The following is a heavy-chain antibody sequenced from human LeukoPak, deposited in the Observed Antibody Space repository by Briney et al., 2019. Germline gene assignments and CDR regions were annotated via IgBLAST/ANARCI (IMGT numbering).Heavy chain of an antibody. CDR1: EFTFSSYA. J-gene: IGHJ4*02. Sequence: GGSLRLPCAASEFTFSSYAMSWVRQAPGKGLEWVSAISGSGGSTYYADSVKGRFTISRDNSKNTLYLQMNSLRAEDTAVYYCAKGDIVVVPAAITFTYWGQGNLVTVSS. CDR2: ISGSGGST. D-gene: IGHD2-2*01. V-gene: IGHV3-23*01. CDR3: AKGDIVVVPAAITFTY.